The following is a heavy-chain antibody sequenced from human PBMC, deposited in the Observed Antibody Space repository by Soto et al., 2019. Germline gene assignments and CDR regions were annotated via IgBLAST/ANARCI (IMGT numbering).Heavy chain of an antibody. CDR2: IYPGDSDT. V-gene: IGHV5-51*01. Sequence: GESLKISCKGSGYSFTSYWIGWVRQMPGKGLEWMGIIYPGDSDTRYSPSFQGQVTISADKSISTAYLQWSSLKASDTAMYYCARHVVAAAGRHYYYGMDVWGQGTTVPSP. CDR1: GYSFTSYW. D-gene: IGHD6-13*01. CDR3: ARHVVAAAGRHYYYGMDV. J-gene: IGHJ6*02.